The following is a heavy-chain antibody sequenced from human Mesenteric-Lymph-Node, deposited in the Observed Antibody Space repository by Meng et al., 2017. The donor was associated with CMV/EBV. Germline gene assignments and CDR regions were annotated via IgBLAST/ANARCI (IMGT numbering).Heavy chain of an antibody. D-gene: IGHD3-10*01. CDR1: GFTFITYT. J-gene: IGHJ3*02. V-gene: IGHV3-64*02. CDR3: ARNPGTDAFDI. Sequence: GESLKISCAASGFTFITYTMHWVRQAPGKGLEYVSTINSNGDHTSYADSVKGRFTISRDNSKNMVYLHMSSLRVEDMAVYYCARNPGTDAFDIWGQGAMVTVSS. CDR2: INSNGDHT.